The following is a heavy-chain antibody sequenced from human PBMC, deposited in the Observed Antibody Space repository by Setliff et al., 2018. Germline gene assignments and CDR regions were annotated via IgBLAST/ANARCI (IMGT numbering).Heavy chain of an antibody. J-gene: IGHJ3*02. Sequence: SETLSLTCTVSGGSVGGGSYYWSWIRQPAGKGLEWIGLIQNTGNTNYNPSLQSRVTISMDTSKNQFSLKLSSVTAADTAVYYCARRWNFGPYGSGIHDGFDMWGQGTMVTVSS. CDR1: GGSVGGGSYY. V-gene: IGHV4-61*10. D-gene: IGHD3-10*01. CDR3: ARRWNFGPYGSGIHDGFDM. CDR2: IQNTGNT.